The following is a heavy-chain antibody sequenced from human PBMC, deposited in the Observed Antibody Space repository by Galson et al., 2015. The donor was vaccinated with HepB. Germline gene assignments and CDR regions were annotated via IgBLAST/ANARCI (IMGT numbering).Heavy chain of an antibody. J-gene: IGHJ6*02. V-gene: IGHV3-30*02. D-gene: IGHD3-22*01. CDR2: IRYDGSNK. CDR1: GFTFSSYG. CDR3: AKDREIVVVMPYYGMDV. Sequence: SLRLSCAASGFTFSSYGMHWVRQAPGKGLEWVAFIRYDGSNKYYADSVKGRFTISRDNSKNTLYLQMNSLRAEDTAVYYCAKDREIVVVMPYYGMDVWGQGTTVTVSS.